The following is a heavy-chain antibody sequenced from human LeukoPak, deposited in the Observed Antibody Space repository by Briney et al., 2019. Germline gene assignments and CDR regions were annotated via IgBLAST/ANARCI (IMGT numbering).Heavy chain of an antibody. CDR1: GYTFTGYY. Sequence: ASVKVSCKASGYTFTGYYTHWVRQAPGQGLEWMGWINPNSGGTNYAQKFQGRVTMTRDTSISTAYMELSRLRSDDTAVYYCAREDIVATMGFDYWGQGTLVTVSS. CDR3: AREDIVATMGFDY. V-gene: IGHV1-2*02. CDR2: INPNSGGT. D-gene: IGHD5-12*01. J-gene: IGHJ4*02.